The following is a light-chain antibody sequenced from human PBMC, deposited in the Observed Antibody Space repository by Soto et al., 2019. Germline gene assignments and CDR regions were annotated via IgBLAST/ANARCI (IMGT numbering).Light chain of an antibody. J-gene: IGKJ1*01. CDR1: QDISNY. CDR3: LQTYNLPRT. V-gene: IGKV1-33*01. CDR2: DAS. Sequence: DIQMTQSPSSLSASVGARVTITCQASQDISNYLNWYQQNPGKAPKLLIYDASNLETGVPARFSGSGSGTDFTLTISNMQREDFATYYCLQTYNLPRTVGQGTKVDIK.